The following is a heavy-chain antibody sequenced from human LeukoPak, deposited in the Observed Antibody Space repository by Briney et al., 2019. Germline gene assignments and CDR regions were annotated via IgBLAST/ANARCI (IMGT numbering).Heavy chain of an antibody. J-gene: IGHJ4*02. D-gene: IGHD3-3*01. CDR3: AKDLRSGYWDYYFDY. CDR2: ISYDGSNK. CDR1: GFTFNTYG. V-gene: IGHV3-30*18. Sequence: PGGSLRLSCAASGFTFNTYGIHWVRQAPGKGLEWVAVISYDGSNKYYADSVKGRFTISRDNSRSTLYLQMHTLRAEDTAVYYCAKDLRSGYWDYYFDYWGQGTLVTVSS.